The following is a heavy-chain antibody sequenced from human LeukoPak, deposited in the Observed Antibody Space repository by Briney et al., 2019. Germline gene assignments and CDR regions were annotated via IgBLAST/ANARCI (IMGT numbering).Heavy chain of an antibody. D-gene: IGHD3-10*01. Sequence: PSETLSLTCTVSGGSISSSSYYGGWIRQPPGKGPEWIGSMYYSGGTYFNPSLKSRVTISVDTSRNQFSLKLSSVTAADTAVFYCARSSHYLSLGFDPWGQGILVTVSS. CDR2: MYYSGGT. CDR3: ARSSHYLSLGFDP. V-gene: IGHV4-39*01. J-gene: IGHJ5*02. CDR1: GGSISSSSYY.